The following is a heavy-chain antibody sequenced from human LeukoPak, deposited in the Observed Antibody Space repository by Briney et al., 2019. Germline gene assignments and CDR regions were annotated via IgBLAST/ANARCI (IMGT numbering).Heavy chain of an antibody. J-gene: IGHJ4*02. CDR3: ASTGMTTVTSSDY. Sequence: ASVKVSCKASGGTFSSYAISWVRQAPGQGLEWMGRIIPILGIANYAQKFQGRVTITADKSTSTAYMELSSLRSEDTAVYYCASTGMTTVTSSDYWGQGTLVTVYS. D-gene: IGHD4-17*01. V-gene: IGHV1-69*04. CDR2: IIPILGIA. CDR1: GGTFSSYA.